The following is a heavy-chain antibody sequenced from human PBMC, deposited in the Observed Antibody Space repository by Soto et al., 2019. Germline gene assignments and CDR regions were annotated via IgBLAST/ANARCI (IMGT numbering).Heavy chain of an antibody. J-gene: IGHJ6*03. V-gene: IGHV1-18*01. CDR3: ARAITIFGVDLYYYYMDV. Sequence: ASVKVSCKASGYTFTSYGISWVRQAPGQGLEWMGRISAYNGNTNYAQKLQGRVTMTTDTSTSTAYMELRSLRPDDTAVYYCARAITIFGVDLYYYYMDVWGKGTTVTVSS. D-gene: IGHD3-3*01. CDR2: ISAYNGNT. CDR1: GYTFTSYG.